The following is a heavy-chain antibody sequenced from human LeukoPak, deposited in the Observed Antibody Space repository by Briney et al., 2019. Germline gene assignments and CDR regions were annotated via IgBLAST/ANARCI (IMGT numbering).Heavy chain of an antibody. Sequence: GGSLRLSCAASGFTFSDYGMHWVRQAPGKGLEWVTVISNEGRVQYYADSVKGRFTISRDNAKNTLYLQMNSLRAEDTAVYYCARDTYQPGLIDCWGQGTLVTVSS. CDR1: GFTFSDYG. CDR2: ISNEGRVQ. D-gene: IGHD2-2*01. V-gene: IGHV3-30*03. J-gene: IGHJ4*02. CDR3: ARDTYQPGLIDC.